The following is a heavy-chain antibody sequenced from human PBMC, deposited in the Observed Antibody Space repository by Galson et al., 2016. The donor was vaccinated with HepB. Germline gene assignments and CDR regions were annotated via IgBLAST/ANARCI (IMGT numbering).Heavy chain of an antibody. J-gene: IGHJ4*02. V-gene: IGHV4/OR15-8*01. CDR3: ARERPDFSDTTGYSGGFDN. CDR1: NGSITSSNW. Sequence: ETLSLTCIVSNGSITSSNWWSGVRQPPGKGLEWIGDIHHTGSSTYNPSLKGRLTISVDKSNNQLSLRLTSVTAADTAVYYCARERPDFSDTTGYSGGFDNWGQGTLVTVSS. CDR2: IHHTGSS. D-gene: IGHD3-22*01.